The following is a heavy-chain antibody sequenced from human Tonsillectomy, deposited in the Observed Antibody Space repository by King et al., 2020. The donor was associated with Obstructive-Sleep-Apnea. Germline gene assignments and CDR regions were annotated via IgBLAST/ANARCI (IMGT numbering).Heavy chain of an antibody. Sequence: QLVQSGAEVKKPGSSVKVSCKASGGTFSSYAISWGRQAPGQGLEWMGGVIPILGIANYAQKFQGRVTITADKSTNTAYMELSSLRSEDTAVYYCARGGSSSNWFDPWGQGSLVTVSS. CDR1: GGTFSSYA. J-gene: IGHJ5*02. CDR3: ARGGSSSNWFDP. CDR2: VIPILGIA. V-gene: IGHV1-69*04. D-gene: IGHD6-6*01.